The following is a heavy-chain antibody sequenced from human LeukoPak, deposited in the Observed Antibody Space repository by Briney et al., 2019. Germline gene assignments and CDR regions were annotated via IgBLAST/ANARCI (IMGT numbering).Heavy chain of an antibody. CDR1: GFTFSDYA. CDR3: AKGTHVVVVTATLSFDY. V-gene: IGHV3-23*01. D-gene: IGHD2-21*02. CDR2: ISGGGDTT. Sequence: GGSLRLSCAASGFTFSDYAMAWVRQAPGKGLEWVSAISGGGDTTYYPDSVKGRFTISRDNFKNMLYLHMNSLRAEDTALYYCAKGTHVVVVTATLSFDYWGQGNLVTVSS. J-gene: IGHJ4*02.